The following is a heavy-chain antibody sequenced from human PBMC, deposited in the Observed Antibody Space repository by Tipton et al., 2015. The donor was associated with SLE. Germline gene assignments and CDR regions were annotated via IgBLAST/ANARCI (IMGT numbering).Heavy chain of an antibody. V-gene: IGHV3-23*01. D-gene: IGHD4-17*01. CDR3: ARDHGDLANWFDP. CDR1: GFTFSNYA. CDR2: ITGSGDRT. J-gene: IGHJ5*02. Sequence: LSCAASGFTFSNYAMSWVRQAPGKGLGWISAITGSGDRTYYTDSVKGRFTISRDNSKNSLYLQMNGLRVEDTAVYFCARDHGDLANWFDPWGHGTLVIASS.